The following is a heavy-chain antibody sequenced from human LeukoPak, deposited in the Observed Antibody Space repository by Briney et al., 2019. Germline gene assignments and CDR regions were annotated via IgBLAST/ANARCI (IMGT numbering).Heavy chain of an antibody. CDR1: GGSISSYY. V-gene: IGHV4-4*07. CDR2: IYTSGST. J-gene: IGHJ4*02. CDR3: ATYTSGSPYFDY. D-gene: IGHD5-12*01. Sequence: PSETLSLICTVSGGSISSYYRSWIRQAAGKGLEWIGRIYTSGSTDYNPSLESRVTMSVDMSKNQFSLKPSSVTAADTAVYYCATYTSGSPYFDYWGQGTLVTVSS.